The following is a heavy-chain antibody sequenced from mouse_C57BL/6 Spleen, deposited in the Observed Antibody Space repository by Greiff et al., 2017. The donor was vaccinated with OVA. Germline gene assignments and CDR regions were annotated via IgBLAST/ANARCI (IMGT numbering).Heavy chain of an antibody. J-gene: IGHJ1*03. CDR1: GFTFSNYW. CDR2: IRLKSDNYAT. CDR3: TDYDSTYWYFEV. V-gene: IGHV6-3*01. D-gene: IGHD1-1*01. Sequence: EVKLMESGGGLVQPGGSLKLSCVASGFTFSNYWMTWVRQSPEKGLEWVAQIRLKSDNYATHYAASVKGRFTISRDDSKSSVYLQMNNLRAEDTGNYYCTDYDSTYWYFEVWGTGTTVTVSS.